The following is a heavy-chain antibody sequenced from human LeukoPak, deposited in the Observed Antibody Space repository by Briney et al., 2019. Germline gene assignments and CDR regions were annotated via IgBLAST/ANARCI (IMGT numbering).Heavy chain of an antibody. CDR1: GFTFSSYG. CDR2: MWYDGSNK. Sequence: GGSLRLSCAASGFTFSSYGMHWVRQAPGKGLEWVAVMWYDGSNKYYADSVKGRFTISRDNSKNTLYLQMNSLRAEDTAVYYCARVSDHLAFDLWGRGTLVTVSS. V-gene: IGHV3-33*01. CDR3: ARVSDHLAFDL. D-gene: IGHD1-14*01. J-gene: IGHJ2*01.